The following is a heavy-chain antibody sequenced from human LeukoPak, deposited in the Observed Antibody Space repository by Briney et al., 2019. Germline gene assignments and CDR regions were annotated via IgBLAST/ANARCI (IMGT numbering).Heavy chain of an antibody. CDR2: IIPIFGTA. Sequence: TSVKVSCKASGGTFSSYAISWVRQAPGQGLEWMGGIIPIFGTANYAQKFQGRVTITTDESTCTAYMELSSLRSEDTAVYYCARSRYSSGWTLDYWGQGTLVTVSS. V-gene: IGHV1-69*05. J-gene: IGHJ4*02. CDR3: ARSRYSSGWTLDY. D-gene: IGHD6-19*01. CDR1: GGTFSSYA.